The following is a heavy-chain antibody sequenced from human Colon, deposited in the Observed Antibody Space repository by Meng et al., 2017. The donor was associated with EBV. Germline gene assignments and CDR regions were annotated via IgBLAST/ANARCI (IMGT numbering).Heavy chain of an antibody. V-gene: IGHV2-5*02. CDR1: GLSMSTSEVG. Sequence: QVPLMVSCTKLVKTKTTHLMHGTLSGLSMSTSEVGVGWIRQPPGKALEWLALIYWDDDQRYSPSLKNRLTITKDTSNNQVVLTMTNMEPVDTATYYCAHSPEYRSVGWFDPWGQGTLVTVSS. CDR3: AHSPEYRSVGWFDP. CDR2: IYWDDDQ. D-gene: IGHD6-19*01. J-gene: IGHJ5*02.